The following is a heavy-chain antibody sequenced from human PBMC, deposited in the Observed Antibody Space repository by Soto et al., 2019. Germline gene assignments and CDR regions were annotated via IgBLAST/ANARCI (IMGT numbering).Heavy chain of an antibody. D-gene: IGHD6-6*01. V-gene: IGHV4-34*01. Sequence: PSETLSLTCAVYGGSFSGYYWSWIRQPPGKGLEWIGYIYYSGSTYYNPSLKSRVTISVDTSKNQFSLKLSSVTAADTAVYYCAREGSSSSFLDYYYYGMDVWGQGTTVTVSS. CDR2: IYYSGST. J-gene: IGHJ6*02. CDR1: GGSFSGYY. CDR3: AREGSSSSFLDYYYYGMDV.